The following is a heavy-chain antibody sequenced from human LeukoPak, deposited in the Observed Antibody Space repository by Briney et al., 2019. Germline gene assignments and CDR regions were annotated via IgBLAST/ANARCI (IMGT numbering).Heavy chain of an antibody. CDR1: GGSISSSSYY. J-gene: IGHJ4*02. CDR3: ARHLSDFFDY. V-gene: IGHV4-39*01. Sequence: PSETLSLTCTVSGGSISSSSYYWGWIRQPPGRGLEWIGSIYYSGTTYYNPSLKSRVTISVDTSKNQFSLKLSSVTAADTAVYYCARHLSDFFDYWGQGTLVTVSS. CDR2: IYYSGTT.